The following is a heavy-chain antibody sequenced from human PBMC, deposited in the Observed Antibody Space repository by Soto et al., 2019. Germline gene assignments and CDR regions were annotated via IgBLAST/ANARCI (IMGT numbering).Heavy chain of an antibody. J-gene: IGHJ4*02. Sequence: QLQLQESGPGLVKPSETLSLTCTVSGGSISSSSYYWGWIRQPPGKGLEWIGSIYYSGSTYYNPSLKSAVTISVDTSKNQFSLKLSSVTAADTAVYYCARRFYYYYGSGSYFDYWGQGTLVTVSS. CDR1: GGSISSSSYY. V-gene: IGHV4-39*01. CDR2: IYYSGST. CDR3: ARRFYYYYGSGSYFDY. D-gene: IGHD3-10*01.